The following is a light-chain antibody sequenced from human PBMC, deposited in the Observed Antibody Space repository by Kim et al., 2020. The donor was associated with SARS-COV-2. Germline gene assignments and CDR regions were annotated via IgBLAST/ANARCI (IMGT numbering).Light chain of an antibody. V-gene: IGKV3-11*01. J-gene: IGKJ4*01. CDR1: RRFSRY. CDR2: DAS. CDR3: QHRSNWPLT. Sequence: FSPGERATLSCRASRRFSRYLAWYQQKPGQAPRLLIYDASNRATGIPARFSGSGSGTDFTLTISSLEPEDFAVYYCQHRSNWPLTFGGGTKVDIK.